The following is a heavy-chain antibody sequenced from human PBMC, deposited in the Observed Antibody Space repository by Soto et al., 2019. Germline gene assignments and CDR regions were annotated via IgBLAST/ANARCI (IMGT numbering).Heavy chain of an antibody. D-gene: IGHD2-2*01. CDR1: GFTVSSHY. V-gene: IGHV3-53*01. Sequence: GGSLRLSCAPSGFTVSSHYMSWVRQAPGKGLEWVSVINSGGSTYYADSVKGRFTISRDHSRNTLYLQMNSLRVEDTAVYYCGREVFCSSSSCQVRYGMDVWGQGTTVTVSS. CDR3: GREVFCSSSSCQVRYGMDV. CDR2: INSGGST. J-gene: IGHJ6*02.